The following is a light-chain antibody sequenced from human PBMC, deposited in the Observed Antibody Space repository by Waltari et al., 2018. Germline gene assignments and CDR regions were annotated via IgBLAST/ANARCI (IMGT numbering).Light chain of an antibody. Sequence: SYDLTQPPSVSVSPGQTASITCPGDKLGHKYVCWYQQKAGQSPVLVMLQTNNRPPGIPERFAGSRSGNTVSLTISGAQAMDEADYYCHTWDSSIAGVFGGGTKLTVL. J-gene: IGLJ2*01. V-gene: IGLV3-1*01. CDR3: HTWDSSIAGV. CDR1: KLGHKY. CDR2: QTN.